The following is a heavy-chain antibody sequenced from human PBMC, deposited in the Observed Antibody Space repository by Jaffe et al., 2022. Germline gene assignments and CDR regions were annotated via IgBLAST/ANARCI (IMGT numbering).Heavy chain of an antibody. D-gene: IGHD3-10*01. J-gene: IGHJ3*02. CDR3: ARESYYGSGSYYNVPLYAFDI. Sequence: EVQLVESGGGLVQPGGSLRLSCAASGFTFSSYWMSWVRQAPGKGLEWVANIKQDGSEKYYVDSVKGRFTISRDNAKNSLYLQMNSLRAEDTAVYYCARESYYGSGSYYNVPLYAFDIWGQGTMVTVSS. CDR1: GFTFSSYW. CDR2: IKQDGSEK. V-gene: IGHV3-7*05.